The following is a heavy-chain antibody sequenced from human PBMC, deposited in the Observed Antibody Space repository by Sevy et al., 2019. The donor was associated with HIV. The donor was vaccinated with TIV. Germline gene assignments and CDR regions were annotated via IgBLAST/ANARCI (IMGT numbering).Heavy chain of an antibody. CDR1: GFTLNKAW. CDR2: IKSETDGGTT. Sequence: GGSLRLSCAASGFTLNKAWMNWVRQAPGKGLEWVGRIKSETDGGTTDYAEPVKGRFSISRDDSKNTLYLQMNSLKIEDTAVYYCSMEDGYNYFDYWGQGTLVTVSS. V-gene: IGHV3-15*07. CDR3: SMEDGYNYFDY. D-gene: IGHD5-12*01. J-gene: IGHJ4*02.